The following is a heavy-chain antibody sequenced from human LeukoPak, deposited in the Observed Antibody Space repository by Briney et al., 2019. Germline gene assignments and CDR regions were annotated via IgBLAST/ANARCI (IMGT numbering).Heavy chain of an antibody. CDR3: ARIHRYCSGGACYVLDN. CDR1: GGSISSYY. V-gene: IGHV4-59*01. D-gene: IGHD2-15*01. Sequence: PSETLSLTCTVSGGSISSYYWSWIRQPPGKGLEWIGYIYYSGSTNYNPSLKSRVTISVDTSKNQFSLKLSSVTAADTAVYYCARIHRYCSGGACYVLDNWGQGTLVAVSS. CDR2: IYYSGST. J-gene: IGHJ4*02.